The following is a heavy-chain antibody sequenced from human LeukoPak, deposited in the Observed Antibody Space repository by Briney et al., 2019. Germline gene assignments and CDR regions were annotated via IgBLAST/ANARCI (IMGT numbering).Heavy chain of an antibody. D-gene: IGHD2-21*02. CDR1: GGSISSGDYY. V-gene: IGHV4-30-4*01. J-gene: IGHJ6*02. Sequence: PSQTLSLTCTVSGGSISSGDYYWSWIRQPPGTGLEWLGYIYYSGSTYYNPSLKSRVTISVDTSKNQFSLKLSSVTAADTAVYYCAREYGAYCGGDCYSGMSYYYYGMDVWGQGTTVTVSS. CDR2: IYYSGST. CDR3: AREYGAYCGGDCYSGMSYYYYGMDV.